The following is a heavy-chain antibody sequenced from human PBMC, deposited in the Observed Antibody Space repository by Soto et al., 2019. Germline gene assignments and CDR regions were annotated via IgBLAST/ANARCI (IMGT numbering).Heavy chain of an antibody. D-gene: IGHD5-18*01. CDR2: IWYDGSNK. CDR3: ARARNTAMNAFDI. CDR1: GFTFSSYG. J-gene: IGHJ3*02. V-gene: IGHV3-33*01. Sequence: QVQLVESGGGVVPPGRYLRLSCAASGFTFSSYGMHWVRQAPGKGLEWVAVIWYDGSNKYYADYVKGRFTISRDNSKNTRYLQMNSLRAEDTAVYYCARARNTAMNAFDIWGQGTMVTVST.